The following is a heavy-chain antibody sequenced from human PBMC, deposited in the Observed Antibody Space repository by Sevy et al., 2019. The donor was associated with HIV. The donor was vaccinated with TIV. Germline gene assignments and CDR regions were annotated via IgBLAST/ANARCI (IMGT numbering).Heavy chain of an antibody. J-gene: IGHJ4*02. Sequence: GGSLRLSCAASGFTFSSYAMSWVRQAPGKGLEWVSAISGTGGSTYYADSVKGRFTISRDNSKNTLYLQMNSLRAEDTAVYYCAKDGLRITMVQEDYYFDDWGQGTLVTVSS. D-gene: IGHD3-10*01. CDR3: AKDGLRITMVQEDYYFDD. CDR2: ISGTGGST. CDR1: GFTFSSYA. V-gene: IGHV3-23*01.